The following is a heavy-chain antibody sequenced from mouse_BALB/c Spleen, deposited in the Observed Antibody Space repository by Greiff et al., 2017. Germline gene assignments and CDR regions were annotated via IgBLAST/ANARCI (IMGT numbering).Heavy chain of an antibody. CDR2: IRNKANGYTT. CDR3: ARDYYGPFDY. CDR1: GFTFTDYY. V-gene: IGHV7-3*02. Sequence: EVQGVESGGGLVQAGGSLRLSCATSGFTFTDYYMSWVRQPPGKALEWLGFIRNKANGYTTEYSASVKGRFTISRDNSQSIPYLQMNTLRAEDSATYYCARDYYGPFDYWGQGTTLTVSS. J-gene: IGHJ2*01. D-gene: IGHD1-2*01.